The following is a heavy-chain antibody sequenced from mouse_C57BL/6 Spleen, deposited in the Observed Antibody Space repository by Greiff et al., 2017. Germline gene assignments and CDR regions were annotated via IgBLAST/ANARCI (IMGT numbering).Heavy chain of an antibody. D-gene: IGHD1-1*01. Sequence: QVQLQQPGAELVRPGSSVKLSCKASGYTFTSYWMHWVKQRPIQGLEWIGNIDPSDSETHYNQKFKDKATLTVDKSSSTAYMQLSSLTSEDSAVYYCYYGSSYAMDYWGQGTSVTVSS. CDR3: YYGSSYAMDY. V-gene: IGHV1-52*01. CDR2: IDPSDSET. J-gene: IGHJ4*01. CDR1: GYTFTSYW.